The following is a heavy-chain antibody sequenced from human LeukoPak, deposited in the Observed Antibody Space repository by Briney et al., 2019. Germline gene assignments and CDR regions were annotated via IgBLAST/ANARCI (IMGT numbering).Heavy chain of an antibody. Sequence: GGSLRLSCAASGFTVSDTYMTWVRQPPGKGLEYVSIFYSGGVTDYAASVKGRFTISRDESKNTVYLHMNNVRADVTAKYYCARGGANTFNSYYYYSLDVWGKGTTVTVSS. CDR2: FYSGGVT. CDR1: GFTVSDTY. CDR3: ARGGANTFNSYYYYSLDV. D-gene: IGHD3-10*01. V-gene: IGHV3-53*03. J-gene: IGHJ6*04.